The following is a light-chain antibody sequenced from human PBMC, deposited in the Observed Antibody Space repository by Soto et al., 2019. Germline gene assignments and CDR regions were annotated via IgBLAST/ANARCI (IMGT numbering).Light chain of an antibody. CDR2: GAS. V-gene: IGKV1-27*01. CDR1: QGISNT. CDR3: QKYDGVPAT. J-gene: IGKJ4*01. Sequence: DIQMTQSPSSLSAFVGDRVTITCRASQGISNTLAGYQQKPGKVPNLLIYGASTLQSGVPSRFSGSGSGTDFTLTISSLQSEDGATYYGQKYDGVPATFGGGTKVEIK.